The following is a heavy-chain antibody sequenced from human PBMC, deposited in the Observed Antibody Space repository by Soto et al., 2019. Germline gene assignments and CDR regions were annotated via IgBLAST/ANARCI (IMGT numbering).Heavy chain of an antibody. Sequence: SGGSLRLSCAASGFTFSSYSMNWVRQAPGKGLEWVSYISSSSSTIYYADSVKGRFTISRDNAKNSLYLQMNSLRDEDTAVYYCTRGDITMIVVPDAFDIWGQGTMVTVSS. J-gene: IGHJ3*02. CDR1: GFTFSSYS. D-gene: IGHD3-22*01. CDR2: ISSSSSTI. CDR3: TRGDITMIVVPDAFDI. V-gene: IGHV3-48*02.